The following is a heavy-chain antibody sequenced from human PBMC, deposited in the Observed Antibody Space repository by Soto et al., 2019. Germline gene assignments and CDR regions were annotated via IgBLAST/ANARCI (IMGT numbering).Heavy chain of an antibody. CDR3: VRGYPYSSGP. CDR1: GYTFTSHD. CDR2: MNPNRGNT. D-gene: IGHD3-22*01. V-gene: IGHV1-8*01. Sequence: GASVKVSCKASGYTFTSHDINWVRQATGQGLEWMGWMNPNRGNTGYAQKFQGRVTMTRSTSISTAYRELSNLRSEDTAVYYCVRGYPYSSGPWGQGTLVTVSS. J-gene: IGHJ5*02.